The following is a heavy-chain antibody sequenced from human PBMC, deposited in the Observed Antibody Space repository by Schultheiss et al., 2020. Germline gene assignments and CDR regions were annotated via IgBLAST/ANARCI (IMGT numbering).Heavy chain of an antibody. J-gene: IGHJ5*02. CDR3: AKGPPRYCSSTSCYNHNWFDP. CDR2: ISGSGGST. V-gene: IGHV3-23*01. D-gene: IGHD2-2*02. CDR1: GFTFSSYA. Sequence: GESLKISCAASGFTFSSYAMSWVRQAPGKGLEWVSAISGSGGSTYYADSVKGRFTISRDNSKNTLYLQMNSLRAEDTAVYYCAKGPPRYCSSTSCYNHNWFDPWGPGTLVTVSS.